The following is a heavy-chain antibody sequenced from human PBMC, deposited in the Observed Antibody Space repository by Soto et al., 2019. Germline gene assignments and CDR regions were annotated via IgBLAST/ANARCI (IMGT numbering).Heavy chain of an antibody. CDR3: ARERRFLERLFDLTSTNDLDY. V-gene: IGHV3-7*01. Sequence: GVLRLSCAASGFTFSSYWMSWVRQAPGKGLEWVANIKQDGSEKYYVDSVKGRFTISRDNAKNSLYLQMNSLRAEDTAVYYCARERRFLERLFDLTSTNDLDYWGQGTLVTVSS. CDR2: IKQDGSEK. J-gene: IGHJ4*02. D-gene: IGHD3-3*01. CDR1: GFTFSSYW.